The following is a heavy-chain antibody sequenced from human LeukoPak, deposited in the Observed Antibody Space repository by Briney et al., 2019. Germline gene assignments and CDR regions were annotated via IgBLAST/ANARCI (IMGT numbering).Heavy chain of an antibody. D-gene: IGHD1-20*01. CDR1: GGSISSGDYY. J-gene: IGHJ3*02. V-gene: IGHV4-30-4*01. CDR2: IDYSGST. CDR3: AREHTWNDALAFDI. Sequence: SQTLSLTCTVSGGSISSGDYYWSWIGQPPGKGREWIGYIDYSGSTYDNPSLKSRVTISVDTSKTQFSLKLSSVTAADTAVYYCAREHTWNDALAFDIWGQGTMVTVSS.